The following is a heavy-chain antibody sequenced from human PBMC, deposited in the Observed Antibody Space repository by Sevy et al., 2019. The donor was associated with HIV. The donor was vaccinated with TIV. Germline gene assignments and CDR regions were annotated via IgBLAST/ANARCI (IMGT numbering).Heavy chain of an antibody. CDR1: GFTFSNYW. J-gene: IGHJ6*02. V-gene: IGHV3-7*01. D-gene: IGHD5-18*01. Sequence: GGSQRLSCAASGFTFSNYWMNWVRQAPGKGLEWVANIKQGGNEKYYVDSVKGRFTLSRDNAKNSVSLQMNSLRVEDTAVYYCARGGPLVDAALIPWGMDVWGQGTTVTVSS. CDR3: ARGGPLVDAALIPWGMDV. CDR2: IKQGGNEK.